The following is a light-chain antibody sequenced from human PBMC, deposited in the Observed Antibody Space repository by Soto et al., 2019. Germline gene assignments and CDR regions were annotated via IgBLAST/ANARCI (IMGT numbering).Light chain of an antibody. Sequence: ETVMTQSPAILSVSPGERATLSCRASQSVNSDLAWYQQKPGQAPRLLIYGASTRATGIPARFSGSGSGTEFTLTISSLQSEDFAVYFCHQYDNWPETFGQGTK. CDR1: QSVNSD. CDR3: HQYDNWPET. J-gene: IGKJ1*01. V-gene: IGKV3-15*01. CDR2: GAS.